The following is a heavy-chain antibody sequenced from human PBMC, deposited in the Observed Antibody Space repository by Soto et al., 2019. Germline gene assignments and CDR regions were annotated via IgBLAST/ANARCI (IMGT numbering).Heavy chain of an antibody. CDR2: IYYSGST. CDR1: GGSISSYY. J-gene: IGHJ4*02. Sequence: PSETLSLTCTVSGGSISSYYWSWIRQPPGKGLEWIGYIYYSGSTNYNPSLKSRVTISVDTSKNQFSLKLSSVTAADTAVYYCARQELYSSSWRYFDYWGQGTLVTVSS. D-gene: IGHD6-13*01. CDR3: ARQELYSSSWRYFDY. V-gene: IGHV4-59*08.